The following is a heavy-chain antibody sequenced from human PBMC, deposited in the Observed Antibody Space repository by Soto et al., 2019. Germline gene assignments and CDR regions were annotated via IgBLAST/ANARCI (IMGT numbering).Heavy chain of an antibody. J-gene: IGHJ4*02. CDR2: ISGSGDSA. CDR3: GKERRGSGWSVCNF. Sequence: GSLRLSCTASGFPFSHYAMNWVRQGPGTRLEWVADISGSGDSARYADSVRGRFTISRDNSRDTLYLQMNSLRVDDTAVYYCGKERRGSGWSVCNFWGQGALVTVSS. V-gene: IGHV3-23*01. D-gene: IGHD6-19*01. CDR1: GFPFSHYA.